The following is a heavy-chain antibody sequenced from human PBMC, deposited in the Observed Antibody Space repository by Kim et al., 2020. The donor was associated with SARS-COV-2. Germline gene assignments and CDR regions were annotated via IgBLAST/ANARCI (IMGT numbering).Heavy chain of an antibody. CDR2: ISWDGGAT. CDR3: ARPPPGETYCFDF. V-gene: IGHV3-43*01. D-gene: IGHD3-10*01. J-gene: IGHJ4*02. CDR1: GFIFEDYA. Sequence: GGSLRLSCAASGFIFEDYAMHWVRQVPGKGLEWVSLISWDGGATYYADAVKGRFTISRDSSKKSLYLQMNSLRTEDTALYYCARPPPGETYCFDFWGPGTLVTVSS.